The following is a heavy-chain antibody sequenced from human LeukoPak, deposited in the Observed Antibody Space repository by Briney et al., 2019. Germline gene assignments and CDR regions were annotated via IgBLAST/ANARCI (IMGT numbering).Heavy chain of an antibody. Sequence: GESLKISCKGSGYSFTSYWIGWVRQMPGKGLEWMGIIYPGDSDTRYSPSFQGQVTISADKSISTAYLQWSSLKASDTAMYYCERPPTAMAQQLEIAFDIWGQGTMVTVSS. J-gene: IGHJ3*02. CDR2: IYPGDSDT. CDR1: GYSFTSYW. CDR3: ERPPTAMAQQLEIAFDI. V-gene: IGHV5-51*01. D-gene: IGHD5-18*01.